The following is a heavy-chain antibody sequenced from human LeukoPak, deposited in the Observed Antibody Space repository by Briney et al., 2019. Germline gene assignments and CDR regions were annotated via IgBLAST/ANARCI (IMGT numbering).Heavy chain of an antibody. Sequence: GGSLRLSCAASGFTFSNAWMSWVRQAPGRGLEWVGRIKSKTDEGRTDYAAPVKGRFTISRDDSKNTLYLQMNSLKTEDTAVYYCTTDIPPKYCNGGSCYPGFDYWGQGTLVTVSS. D-gene: IGHD2-15*01. CDR2: IKSKTDEGRT. V-gene: IGHV3-15*01. CDR1: GFTFSNAW. J-gene: IGHJ4*02. CDR3: TTDIPPKYCNGGSCYPGFDY.